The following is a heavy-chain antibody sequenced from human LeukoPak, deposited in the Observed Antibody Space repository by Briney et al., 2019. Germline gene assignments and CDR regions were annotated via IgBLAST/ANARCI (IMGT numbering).Heavy chain of an antibody. V-gene: IGHV4-4*07. CDR1: GGSISSYY. Sequence: SETLSLTCTVSGGSISSYYWSWIRQPAGEGLEWIGRIYTSGSTNYNPSLKSRVTMSVDTSKNQFSLKLSSVTAADTAVYYCAREGDYVWGSYRSSWFDPWGQGTLVTVSS. CDR2: IYTSGST. D-gene: IGHD3-16*02. J-gene: IGHJ5*02. CDR3: AREGDYVWGSYRSSWFDP.